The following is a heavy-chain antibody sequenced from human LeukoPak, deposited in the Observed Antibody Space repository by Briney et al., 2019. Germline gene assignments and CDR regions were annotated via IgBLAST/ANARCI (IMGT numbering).Heavy chain of an antibody. CDR3: GRDWFLSVDY. Sequence: GGSLRLSCAASGFTFSNAWMNWVRQAPGKGLEWVARIRTKADGGTTDHAAPVKGRFTISRDDSKNTLYLQMNSLKTEDTAVYYCGRDWFLSVDYWGQGTLVTVSS. D-gene: IGHD3-9*01. J-gene: IGHJ4*02. CDR2: IRTKADGGTT. V-gene: IGHV3-15*07. CDR1: GFTFSNAW.